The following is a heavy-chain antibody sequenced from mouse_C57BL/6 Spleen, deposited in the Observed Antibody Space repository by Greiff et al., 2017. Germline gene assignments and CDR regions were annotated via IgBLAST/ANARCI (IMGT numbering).Heavy chain of an antibody. V-gene: IGHV5-4*03. Sequence: EVKLVESGGGLVKPGGSLKLSCAASGFSFSSYAMSWVCQTPEKRLEWVATISAGCSYTYYPDNFKGRFTISRDNANNNLYLQMSHLKSEDTAMYYCARWEDYDDAHFDYWGQGTTLTVSS. J-gene: IGHJ2*01. CDR1: GFSFSSYA. CDR3: ARWEDYDDAHFDY. D-gene: IGHD2-4*01. CDR2: ISAGCSYT.